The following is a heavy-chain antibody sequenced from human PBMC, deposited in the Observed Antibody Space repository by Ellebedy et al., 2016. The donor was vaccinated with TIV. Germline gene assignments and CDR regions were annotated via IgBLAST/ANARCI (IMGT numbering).Heavy chain of an antibody. Sequence: GGSLRLXXAASGFTFSDHWMHWVRQAPGKGLEWVSSISSSSTYIYSADSVKGRFTISRDNAKASLYLQMNSLRTEDTAVYYCARDLLRAYGMDVWGQGTTVTVSS. CDR3: ARDLLRAYGMDV. CDR2: ISSSSTYI. CDR1: GFTFSDHW. J-gene: IGHJ6*02. V-gene: IGHV3-21*01.